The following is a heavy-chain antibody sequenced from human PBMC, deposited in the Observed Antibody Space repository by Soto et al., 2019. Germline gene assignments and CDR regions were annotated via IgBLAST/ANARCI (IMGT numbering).Heavy chain of an antibody. V-gene: IGHV4-4*08. CDR2: VYNTGGT. J-gene: IGHJ6*02. CDR1: SGPTSSHN. Sequence: QVQLQQSGPGLVKPSETLSLTCTVSSGPTSSHNWGWIRQPPGRGLEWIGYVYNTGGTSYNPTLRSRLTISAATSTKNIPLTLSSVTAADTAVYYRVRKGIGPLHGLVDVWGQGTTVSVSS. D-gene: IGHD3-10*01. CDR3: VRKGIGPLHGLVDV.